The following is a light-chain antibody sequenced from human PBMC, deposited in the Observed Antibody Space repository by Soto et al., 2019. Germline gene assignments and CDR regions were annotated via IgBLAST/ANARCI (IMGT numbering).Light chain of an antibody. V-gene: IGKV1-33*01. CDR1: QDISNY. J-gene: IGKJ4*01. CDR3: QQYDNPPLT. Sequence: DIHMTQSPSSLSASVGDRVTITCQASQDISNYLNWYQQKPGKAPKLLIYDASNLETGVPSRFSGSGSGTDFTFTISSLQPEDIATYYCQQYDNPPLTFGGGTKVDIK. CDR2: DAS.